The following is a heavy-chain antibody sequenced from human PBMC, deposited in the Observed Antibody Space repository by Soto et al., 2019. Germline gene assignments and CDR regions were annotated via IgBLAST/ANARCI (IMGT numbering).Heavy chain of an antibody. Sequence: SETLSLTCTVSGGSIRNYYWSWIRQPAGKGLEWIGRVYSTGTTNYSPSLRSRVAMSVDTSKNQFSLRLDSVTAADTATYFCARDEYYDSNNWFEHWGLGTLVTVSS. CDR1: GGSIRNYY. CDR3: ARDEYYDSNNWFEH. D-gene: IGHD3-22*01. J-gene: IGHJ5*02. V-gene: IGHV4-4*07. CDR2: VYSTGTT.